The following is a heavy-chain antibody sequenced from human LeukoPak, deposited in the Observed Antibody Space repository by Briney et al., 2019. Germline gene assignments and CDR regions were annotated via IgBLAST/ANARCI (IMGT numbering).Heavy chain of an antibody. CDR1: DGSFSGYY. D-gene: IGHD6-13*01. V-gene: IGHV4-34*01. Sequence: PSETLSLTCAVYDGSFSGYYWSWIRQPPGKGLEWIGEINHSGSTNYNPSLKSRVTISLDTSKSQFSLKLSSVTAADTAVYYCARDTQGSSLSFDYWGQGTLVTVSS. CDR2: INHSGST. J-gene: IGHJ4*02. CDR3: ARDTQGSSLSFDY.